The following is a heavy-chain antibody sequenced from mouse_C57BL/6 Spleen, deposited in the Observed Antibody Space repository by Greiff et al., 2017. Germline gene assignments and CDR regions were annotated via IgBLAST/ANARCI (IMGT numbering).Heavy chain of an antibody. CDR3: KRDPTYEG. CDR2: ISSGGDYS. J-gene: IGHJ1*03. V-gene: IGHV5-9-1*02. CDR1: GFTFSSYA. D-gene: IGHD5-1*01. Sequence: EVQLVESGEGLVKPGGSLKLSCAASGFTFSSYAMSWVRQTPEKRLEWVASISSGGDYSNYTDTVKGRFTITKDNARNTLYLQMSSLKSEDTAMYYCKRDPTYEGWGTGPTVTVSS.